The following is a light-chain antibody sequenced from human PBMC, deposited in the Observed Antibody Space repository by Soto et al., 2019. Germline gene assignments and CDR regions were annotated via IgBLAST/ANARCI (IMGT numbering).Light chain of an antibody. Sequence: DSQMTQSPSSLSTSVGDRVTMSCRGSESISNWLAWYQQKPGKATKLLIYKASSLESRVPSSFSGSGSGTEFALTISSLQPDDFVTYYCQKLSSYSGTFGQGTKVDIK. CDR2: KAS. CDR3: QKLSSYSGT. J-gene: IGKJ1*01. CDR1: ESISNW. V-gene: IGKV1-5*03.